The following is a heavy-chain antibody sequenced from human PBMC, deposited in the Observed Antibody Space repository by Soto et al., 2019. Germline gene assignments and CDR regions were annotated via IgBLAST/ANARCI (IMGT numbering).Heavy chain of an antibody. CDR1: GFIFDDYV. CDR3: TKWPGNAQSNFEH. CDR2: IRNKASGGTT. D-gene: IGHD5-12*01. Sequence: LRLSCTASGFIFDDYVMTWVRQAPGKGLEFVGSIRNKASGGTTEYAASVKGRFTISRDDSKSIAYLQMNSLKTEDTAVYYCTKWPGNAQSNFEHWGQGTQVTVSS. V-gene: IGHV3-49*04. J-gene: IGHJ4*02.